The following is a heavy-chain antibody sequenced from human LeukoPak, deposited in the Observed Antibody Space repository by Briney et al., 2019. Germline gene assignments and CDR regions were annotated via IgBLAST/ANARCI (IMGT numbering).Heavy chain of an antibody. D-gene: IGHD3-10*01. CDR2: ISAYNGNT. Sequence: GASVKVSCKASGYTFSGYFLHWVRQAPGQGLEWMGWISAYNGNTNYAQKFQGRVTMTRDTSISTAYMELSRLRSDDTAVYYCARVAPWFGVAWAYFDYWGQGTLVTVSS. V-gene: IGHV1-2*02. J-gene: IGHJ4*02. CDR3: ARVAPWFGVAWAYFDY. CDR1: GYTFSGYF.